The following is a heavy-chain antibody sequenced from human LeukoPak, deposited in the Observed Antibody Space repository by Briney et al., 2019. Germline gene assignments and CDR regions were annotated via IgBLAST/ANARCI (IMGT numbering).Heavy chain of an antibody. D-gene: IGHD2-2*01. CDR3: ATSERGEGWXQXLXXX. Sequence: SQTLSLTCTVSGGSISSGSYYWSWIRQPAGKGLEWIGRIYTSGSTNYNPSLKSRVTISVDTSKNQFSLKLSSVTAADTAVYYCATSERGEGWXQXLXXXWGXXXLXT. J-gene: IGHJ4*01. CDR1: GGSISSGSYY. V-gene: IGHV4-61*02. CDR2: IYTSGST.